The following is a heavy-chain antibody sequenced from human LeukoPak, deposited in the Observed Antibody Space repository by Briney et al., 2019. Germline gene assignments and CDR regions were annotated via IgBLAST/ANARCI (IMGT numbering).Heavy chain of an antibody. CDR1: GYTFTGYY. CDR2: IIPILGIA. V-gene: IGHV1-69*04. Sequence: SVKVSCKASGYTFTGYYMHWVRQAPGQGLEWMGRIIPILGIANYAQKFQGRVTITADKSTSTAYMELSSLRSEDTAVYYCAKDHPTSYDFWSGYSFYYYFDYWGQGTLVTVSS. D-gene: IGHD3-3*01. CDR3: AKDHPTSYDFWSGYSFYYYFDY. J-gene: IGHJ4*02.